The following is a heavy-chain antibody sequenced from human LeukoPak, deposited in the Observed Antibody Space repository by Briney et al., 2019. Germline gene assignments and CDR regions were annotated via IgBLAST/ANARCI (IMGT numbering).Heavy chain of an antibody. CDR1: GYTFISYG. V-gene: IGHV1-18*01. J-gene: IGHJ5*02. CDR2: ISAYNGNT. CDR3: ARDTQKIYFGSGKFDP. Sequence: ASVKVSCKASGYTFISYGISWVRQAPGQGLEWMGWISAYNGNTNSAQKFQGRVTMTTDTSTSTAYMELRSLRSDDTAVYYCARDTQKIYFGSGKFDPWGQATLVTVSS. D-gene: IGHD3-10*01.